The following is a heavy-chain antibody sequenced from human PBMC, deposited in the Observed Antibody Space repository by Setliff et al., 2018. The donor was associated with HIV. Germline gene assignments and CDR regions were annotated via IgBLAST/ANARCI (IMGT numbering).Heavy chain of an antibody. CDR2: IYTSGST. Sequence: PSETLSLTCTVYGGSISSGSYYWSWIRQPAGKGLEWIGHIYTSGSTNYNPSLKSRVTISVDTSKNQFSLKLSSVTAADTAVYYCAREVYYYYYYMDVWGKGTTVTVS. J-gene: IGHJ6*03. CDR1: GGSISSGSYY. CDR3: AREVYYYYYYMDV. V-gene: IGHV4-61*09.